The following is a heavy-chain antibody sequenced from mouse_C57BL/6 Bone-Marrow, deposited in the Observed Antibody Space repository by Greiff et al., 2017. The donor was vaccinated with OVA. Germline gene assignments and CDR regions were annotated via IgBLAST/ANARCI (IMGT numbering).Heavy chain of an antibody. CDR1: GYTFTDYY. D-gene: IGHD5-5*01. Sequence: QVQLQQSGAELVRPGASVKLSCKASGYTFTDYYINWVKQRPGQGLEWIARIYPGSGNTYYNEKFKGKATLTAEKSSSTAYMQLSSLTSESSAVYFCARPSYLTWFAYWGQGTLVTVSA. V-gene: IGHV1-76*01. CDR2: IYPGSGNT. J-gene: IGHJ3*01. CDR3: ARPSYLTWFAY.